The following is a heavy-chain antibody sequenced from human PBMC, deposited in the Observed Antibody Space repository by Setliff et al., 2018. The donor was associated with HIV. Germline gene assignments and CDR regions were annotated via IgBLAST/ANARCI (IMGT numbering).Heavy chain of an antibody. CDR1: GYTFSNFG. Sequence: RASVKVSCKSSGYTFSNFGVSWVRQAPGQGLEWLGYINGYSGKTHLSPRLQGRLTMTTDTSTDTVYLELRSLASGDTAIYYCAREAPRYASGAFDMWGLGTMVTVSS. V-gene: IGHV1-18*01. CDR3: AREAPRYASGAFDM. D-gene: IGHD3-10*01. CDR2: INGYSGKT. J-gene: IGHJ3*02.